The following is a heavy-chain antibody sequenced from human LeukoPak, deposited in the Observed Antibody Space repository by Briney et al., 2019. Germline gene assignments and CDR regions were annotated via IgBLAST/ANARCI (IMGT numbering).Heavy chain of an antibody. CDR2: ISASGGST. CDR3: AELGITMIGGV. CDR1: GFTFSNAW. J-gene: IGHJ6*04. Sequence: GGSLRLSCAASGFTFSNAWMTWVRQAPGKGLEWVSVISASGGSTYYTDSVKGRVTISRDNSKNTLYLQMNSLRAEDTAVYYCAELGITMIGGVWGKGTTVTVSS. V-gene: IGHV3-23*01. D-gene: IGHD3-10*02.